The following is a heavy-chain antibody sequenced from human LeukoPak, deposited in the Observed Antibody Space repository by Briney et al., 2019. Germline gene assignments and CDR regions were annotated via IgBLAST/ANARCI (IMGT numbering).Heavy chain of an antibody. D-gene: IGHD3-22*01. Sequence: SETLSLTCTVSGGSISSYYWNWIRQPPGKGLEWIGYIYYNSSLKSRVTISVDTSKNQFTLKLSSVTAADTAVYYCARDHDSSGYYQGIDCWGQGTLVTVSS. J-gene: IGHJ4*02. CDR3: ARDHDSSGYYQGIDC. CDR1: GGSISSYY. CDR2: IYY. V-gene: IGHV4-59*01.